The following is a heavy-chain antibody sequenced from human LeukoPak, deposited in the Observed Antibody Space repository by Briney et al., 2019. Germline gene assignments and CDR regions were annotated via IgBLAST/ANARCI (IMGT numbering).Heavy chain of an antibody. V-gene: IGHV1-2*02. Sequence: ASVKVSCKASGYTLTGYYMHWVRQAPGQGLEWMGWINPNSGGTNYAQKFQGRVTMTRDTSISTAYMELSRLRSDDTAVYYCAIEWVAAAGTGFDYWAREPWSPSPQ. D-gene: IGHD6-13*01. J-gene: IGHJ4*02. CDR3: AIEWVAAAGTGFDY. CDR2: INPNSGGT. CDR1: GYTLTGYY.